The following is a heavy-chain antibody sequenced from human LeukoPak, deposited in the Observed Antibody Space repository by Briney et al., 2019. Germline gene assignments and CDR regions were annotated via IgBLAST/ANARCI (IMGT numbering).Heavy chain of an antibody. CDR3: ARDYGRYSSSSTPHDY. CDR2: ISYDGSNK. CDR1: GFTFSSYA. D-gene: IGHD6-6*01. Sequence: GRSLRLSCEASGFTFSSYAMHWVRQAPGKGLEWVAVISYDGSNKYYADSVKGRFTISRDNSKNTLYLQMNSLRAEDTAVYYCARDYGRYSSSSTPHDYWGQGTLVTVSS. J-gene: IGHJ4*02. V-gene: IGHV3-30-3*01.